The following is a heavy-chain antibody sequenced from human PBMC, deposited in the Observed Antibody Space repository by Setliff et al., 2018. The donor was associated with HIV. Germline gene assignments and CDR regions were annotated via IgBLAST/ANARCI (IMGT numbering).Heavy chain of an antibody. CDR3: ARGWGHDGFDF. Sequence: SETLSLTCAVYGRSFSGYYWNWIRQSPGKGLEWIGEINHSGGTNYNPSLKSRVTTSIDTSKNQFSLNVSSVTAVDTAVYYCARGWGHDGFDFWGQGTMVTVSS. D-gene: IGHD7-27*01. CDR2: INHSGGT. CDR1: GRSFSGYY. J-gene: IGHJ3*01. V-gene: IGHV4-34*01.